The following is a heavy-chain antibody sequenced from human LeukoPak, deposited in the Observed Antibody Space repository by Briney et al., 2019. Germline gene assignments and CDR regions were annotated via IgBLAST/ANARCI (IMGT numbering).Heavy chain of an antibody. J-gene: IGHJ6*02. V-gene: IGHV4-59*11. Sequence: SEALSLTCTVSGGSISGHYWTWVRQPPGEGLEWIGQIHYSGKADYNPSLRSRITISVDTSKNQMSLKVTSVTAADTAVYYCARFGVDYDMDVWGQGTTVTVS. CDR2: IHYSGKA. D-gene: IGHD3-16*01. CDR3: ARFGVDYDMDV. CDR1: GGSISGHY.